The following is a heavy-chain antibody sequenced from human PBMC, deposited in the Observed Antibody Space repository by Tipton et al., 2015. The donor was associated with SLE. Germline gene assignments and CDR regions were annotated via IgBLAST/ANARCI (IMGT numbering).Heavy chain of an antibody. V-gene: IGHV3-11*06. CDR3: ASRSAVYWYFDL. CDR2: ISSSSAYT. D-gene: IGHD6-19*01. J-gene: IGHJ2*01. CDR1: GFTFSDYY. Sequence: SLRLSCAASGFTFSDYYMSWIRQAPGKGLEWVSYISSSSAYTNYADSVKGRFTISRDNAKNSLYLQMNNLRAEDTAVYYCASRSAVYWYFDLWGRGTLVTVSS.